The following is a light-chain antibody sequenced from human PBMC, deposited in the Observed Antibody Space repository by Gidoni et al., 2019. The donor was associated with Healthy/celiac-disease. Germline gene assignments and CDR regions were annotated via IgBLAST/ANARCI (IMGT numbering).Light chain of an antibody. CDR3: QQSYSTPRLT. V-gene: IGKV1-39*01. CDR2: AAS. J-gene: IGKJ4*01. CDR1: QSISSY. Sequence: QMTQSPSSLSASVGDRVTITCRASQSISSYLNWYQQKPGKAPKLLIYAASSLQIGVPSRFSGSGSGTDFTLTISSLQPEDFATYYCQQSYSTPRLTFGGGTKVEIK.